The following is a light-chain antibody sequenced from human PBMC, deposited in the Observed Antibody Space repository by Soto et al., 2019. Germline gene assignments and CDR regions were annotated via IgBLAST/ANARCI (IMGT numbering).Light chain of an antibody. J-gene: IGKJ5*01. V-gene: IGKV3-15*01. CDR2: GAS. CDR3: QQYGSSSIT. CDR1: QNVYTN. Sequence: IVMTQSPATLSVSPGERVTFSCRASQNVYTNVAWYQHKPGQAPRLLISGASTGATGIPARFSGSGSGTDFTLTISRLEPEDFAVYYCQQYGSSSITFGQGTRLEI.